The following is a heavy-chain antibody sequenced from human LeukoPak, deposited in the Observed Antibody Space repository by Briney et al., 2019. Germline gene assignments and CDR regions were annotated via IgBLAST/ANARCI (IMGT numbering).Heavy chain of an antibody. CDR3: ARRIAAAGFDY. D-gene: IGHD6-13*01. CDR1: GGSISSGGYY. CDR2: IYYSGST. J-gene: IGHJ4*02. Sequence: PSETLSLTCTVSGGSISSGGYYWSWIRQHPGTGLEWIGYIYYSGSTYYNPSLKSRVTISVDTSKNQFSLKLSSVTAADTAVYYCARRIAAAGFDYWGQETLVTVSS. V-gene: IGHV4-31*03.